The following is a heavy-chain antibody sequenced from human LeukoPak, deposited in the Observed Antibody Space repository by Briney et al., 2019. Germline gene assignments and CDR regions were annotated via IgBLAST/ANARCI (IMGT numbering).Heavy chain of an antibody. CDR3: ARSGIYGVFDY. CDR1: GFTVNSNY. Sequence: GGSLRLSCAASGFTVNSNYTNWVRQAPGKGLEWVSAIYSGDNTYYADSVKGRFTISRDNSKNTMYLQMNSLRAEDTAVYYCARSGIYGVFDYWGRGTLVTVSS. D-gene: IGHD1-26*01. J-gene: IGHJ4*02. V-gene: IGHV3-66*01. CDR2: IYSGDNT.